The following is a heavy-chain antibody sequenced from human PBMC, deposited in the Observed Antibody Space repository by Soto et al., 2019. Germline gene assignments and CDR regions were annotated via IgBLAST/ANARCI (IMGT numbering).Heavy chain of an antibody. Sequence: EFQLLESGGGLVQPGGSLRLSCAASGFTFSSHAMSWVRQAPGKGLEWVSAISGSGGTTYYADSVKGRFTISRDNSKNTPYLQMNSPRAEDTAVYYCAKDFLEVTGTQVYFQHWGHGTLVTVSS. J-gene: IGHJ1*01. V-gene: IGHV3-23*01. CDR1: GFTFSSHA. CDR3: AKDFLEVTGTQVYFQH. CDR2: ISGSGGTT. D-gene: IGHD6-19*01.